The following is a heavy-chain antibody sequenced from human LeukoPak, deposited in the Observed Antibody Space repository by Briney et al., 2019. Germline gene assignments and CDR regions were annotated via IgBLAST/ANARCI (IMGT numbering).Heavy chain of an antibody. D-gene: IGHD6-6*01. V-gene: IGHV3-7*01. Sequence: GGSLRLSCAASGFTFSSFWMGWVRRAPGKGLEWVANINQDGSEKYYVDSVKGRFTISRDNAKNSLYLQMNSLRAEDTAVYYCARVQAVPLGQLAPGGYFDYWGQGTLVTVSS. CDR2: INQDGSEK. J-gene: IGHJ4*02. CDR3: ARVQAVPLGQLAPGGYFDY. CDR1: GFTFSSFW.